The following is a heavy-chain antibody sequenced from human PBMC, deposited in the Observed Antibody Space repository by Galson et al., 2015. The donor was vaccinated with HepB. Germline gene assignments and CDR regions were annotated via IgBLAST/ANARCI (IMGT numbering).Heavy chain of an antibody. Sequence: SLRLSCAASGFTVSSNYVSWVRQAPGKGLEWVSVIYSGGSTYYADSVKGRFTISRDNSKNTLYLQMNSLRAEDTAVYYCARGRISMVRGAIRHYYFDYWGQGTLVTVSS. CDR1: GFTVSSNY. D-gene: IGHD3-10*01. CDR3: ARGRISMVRGAIRHYYFDY. CDR2: IYSGGST. V-gene: IGHV3-53*01. J-gene: IGHJ4*02.